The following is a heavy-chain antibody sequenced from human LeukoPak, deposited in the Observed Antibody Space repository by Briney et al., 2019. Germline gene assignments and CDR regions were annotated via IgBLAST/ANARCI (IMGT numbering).Heavy chain of an antibody. CDR2: INPNSGDT. V-gene: IGHV1-2*02. Sequence: ASVKVSCKASGYTFTGYYMHWVRQAPGQGLEWMGWINPNSGDTNYAQNFQGRVSMTRDTSITTAYMELSSLISDDTAVYYCARGDTGSYNWLDPWGQGTLVTVSS. CDR3: ARGDTGSYNWLDP. J-gene: IGHJ5*02. D-gene: IGHD1-26*01. CDR1: GYTFTGYY.